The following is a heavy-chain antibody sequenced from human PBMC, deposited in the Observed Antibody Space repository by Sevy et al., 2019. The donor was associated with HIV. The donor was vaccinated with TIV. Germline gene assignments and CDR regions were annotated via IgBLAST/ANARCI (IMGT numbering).Heavy chain of an antibody. CDR2: ISYDGSNK. V-gene: IGHV3-30-3*01. D-gene: IGHD2-21*02. CDR1: GFTFSSYA. CDR3: ARDETATPTYFDY. Sequence: GGSLRLSCAASGFTFSSYAMHWVRQAPGKGLEWVAVISYDGSNKYYADSVKGRFTISRDNAKNTLYLQMNSLRAEDTAVYYCARDETATPTYFDYWGQRTLVTVSS. J-gene: IGHJ4*02.